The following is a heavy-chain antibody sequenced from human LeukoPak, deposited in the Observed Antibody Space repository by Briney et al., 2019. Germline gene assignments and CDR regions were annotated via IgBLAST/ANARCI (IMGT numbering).Heavy chain of an antibody. CDR3: ARARLMNWFDH. J-gene: IGHJ5*02. V-gene: IGHV3-74*01. CDR2: INSDGSST. Sequence: GGSLRLSCAASGFIFSTYWMHWVRHAPGKGLVWVSRINSDGSSTNYADSVKGRFIISRDNAKNTLYLQMNSLRADDTAVYYCARARLMNWFDHWGLGTLVIVSS. CDR1: GFIFSTYW. D-gene: IGHD2-8*01.